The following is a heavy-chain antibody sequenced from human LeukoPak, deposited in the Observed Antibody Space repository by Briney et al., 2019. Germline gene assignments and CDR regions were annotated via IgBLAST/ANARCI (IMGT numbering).Heavy chain of an antibody. CDR2: ISAYNGNT. J-gene: IGHJ4*02. D-gene: IGHD3-22*01. V-gene: IGHV1-18*01. Sequence: ASVKVSCKASGYTFTSYGISWVRQAPGQGLEWMGWISAYNGNTDYAQKLQGRVTMTTDTSTSTAYMELRSLRSDDTAVYYCARDPDYYYYDSSGYYSEAGIDYWGQGTLVTVSS. CDR3: ARDPDYYYYDSSGYYSEAGIDY. CDR1: GYTFTSYG.